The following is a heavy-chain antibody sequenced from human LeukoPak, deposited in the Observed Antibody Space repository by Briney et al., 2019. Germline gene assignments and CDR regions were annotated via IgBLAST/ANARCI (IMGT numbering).Heavy chain of an antibody. CDR2: ISSSSAYM. D-gene: IGHD6-13*01. J-gene: IGHJ3*02. V-gene: IGHV3-21*01. Sequence: PGGSLRLSCAASGFTFLTYTMNWVRQAPGTGLEWVSYISSSSAYMYYADSVKGRFTISRDDAKNSLYLQMNSLRAEDTAVYYCARARIAAAGTGAFDIWGQGTMVTVSS. CDR1: GFTFLTYT. CDR3: ARARIAAAGTGAFDI.